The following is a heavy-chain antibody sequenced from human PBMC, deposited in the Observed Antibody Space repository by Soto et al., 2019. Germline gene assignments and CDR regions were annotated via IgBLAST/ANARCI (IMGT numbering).Heavy chain of an antibody. D-gene: IGHD2-15*01. Sequence: GSSVKVYCKASGYTLTNYAISWVRQAPGQGPEWMGWINTYNGNSNYAQKFQGRVTMTTDTSTNTAYMELRSLTSDDTAVYYCARDCTGGSCFCIYWGQGTLVTVSS. CDR3: ARDCTGGSCFCIY. J-gene: IGHJ4*02. V-gene: IGHV1-18*01. CDR2: INTYNGNS. CDR1: GYTLTNYA.